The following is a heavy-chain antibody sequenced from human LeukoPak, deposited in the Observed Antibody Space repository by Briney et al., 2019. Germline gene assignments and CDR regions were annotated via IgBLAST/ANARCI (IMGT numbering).Heavy chain of an antibody. V-gene: IGHV4-4*07. J-gene: IGHJ6*03. Sequence: SETLSLTCTVSGGSISSYYWSWIRQPAGKGLEWIGRIYTSGSTNYNPSLKSRVTMSVDTSKNQFSLKLSSVTAADTAVYYCARDHCGGDCRTGYYYYMDVWGKGTTVTVSS. CDR2: IYTSGST. D-gene: IGHD2-21*01. CDR1: GGSISSYY. CDR3: ARDHCGGDCRTGYYYYMDV.